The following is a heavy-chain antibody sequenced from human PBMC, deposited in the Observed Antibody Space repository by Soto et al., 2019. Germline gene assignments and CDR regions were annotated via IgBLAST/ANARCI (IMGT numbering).Heavy chain of an antibody. J-gene: IGHJ6*03. Sequence: GGSLRLSCAASGFTFSSYSMNWVRQAPGKGLEWVSAISGSSGSTYYADSVKGRFTISRDNSKNTLYLQMNSLRAEDTAVYYCAKDARVTPTYYYYYYYMDVWGKGTTVTVSS. CDR2: ISGSSGST. CDR3: AKDARVTPTYYYYYYYMDV. CDR1: GFTFSSYS. V-gene: IGHV3-23*01. D-gene: IGHD5-18*01.